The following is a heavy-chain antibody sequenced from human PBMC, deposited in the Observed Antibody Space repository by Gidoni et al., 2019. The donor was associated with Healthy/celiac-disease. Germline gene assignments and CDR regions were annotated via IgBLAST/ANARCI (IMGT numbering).Heavy chain of an antibody. CDR3: ARGGVVGATNFDY. CDR1: GFTFSSYD. Sequence: EVQLVESGGGLVQPGGSLRLSCAASGFTFSSYDMHWVRQATGKGLEWVSAIGTAVDTYYPGSVKGRFTISRENAKNSLYLQMNSLRAGDTAVYYCARGGVVGATNFDYWGQGTLVTVSS. D-gene: IGHD1-26*01. CDR2: IGTAVDT. J-gene: IGHJ4*02. V-gene: IGHV3-13*01.